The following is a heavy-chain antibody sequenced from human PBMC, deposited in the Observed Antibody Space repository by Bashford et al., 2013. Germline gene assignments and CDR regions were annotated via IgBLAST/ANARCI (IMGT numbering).Heavy chain of an antibody. D-gene: IGHD2-15*01. CDR1: GGSISSGGYY. CDR3: AMYVGEYCSGGSCYPLHFDY. CDR2: IYYSGST. Sequence: SSETLSLTCTVSGGSISSGGYYWSWIRQHPGKGLEWIGYIYYSGSTYYNPSLKSRVTISVDTSKNQFSLKLSSVTAADTAVYYCAMYVGEYCSGGSCYPLHFDYWGQGPWSPSPQ. J-gene: IGHJ4*02. V-gene: IGHV4-31*03.